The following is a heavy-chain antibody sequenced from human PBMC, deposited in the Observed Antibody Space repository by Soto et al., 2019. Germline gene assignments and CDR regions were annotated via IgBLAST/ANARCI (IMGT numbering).Heavy chain of an antibody. J-gene: IGHJ4*02. CDR3: AKRPLSINMFDY. Sequence: GGSLRLSCAASGFTFSSYAMSWVRQAPGKGLEWVSVINGSGGSTYYADSVKGRFTISRDNSKNMVYLQMNSLRAEDTVVYYCAKRPLSINMFDYWGQGTLVTVSS. D-gene: IGHD2-15*01. CDR1: GFTFSSYA. CDR2: INGSGGST. V-gene: IGHV3-23*01.